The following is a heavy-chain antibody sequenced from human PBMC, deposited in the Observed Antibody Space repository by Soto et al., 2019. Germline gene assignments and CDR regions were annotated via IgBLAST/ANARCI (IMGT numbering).Heavy chain of an antibody. D-gene: IGHD3-9*01. CDR3: ARVGRYFDWTSSYYFDY. J-gene: IGHJ4*02. V-gene: IGHV4-59*01. Sequence: SETLSLTCTVSGGSISSYYWSWIRQPPGKGLEWIGYIYYSGSTNYNPSLKSRVTISVDTSKNQFSLKLSSVTAADTAVYYCARVGRYFDWTSSYYFDYWGQGTLVTVSS. CDR2: IYYSGST. CDR1: GGSISSYY.